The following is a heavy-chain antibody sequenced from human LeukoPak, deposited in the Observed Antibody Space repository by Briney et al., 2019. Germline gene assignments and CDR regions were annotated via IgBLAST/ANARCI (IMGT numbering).Heavy chain of an antibody. V-gene: IGHV1-69*13. CDR2: IIPIFGTA. D-gene: IGHD1-7*01. Sequence: GASVKVSCKASGYTFTGYYMHWVRQAPGQGLEWMGGIIPIFGTANYAQKFQGRVTITADESTSTAYMELSSLRSEDTAVYYCARDSTTTTAVYNWNYAAAFDIWGQGTMVTVSS. CDR1: GYTFTGYY. CDR3: ARDSTTTTAVYNWNYAAAFDI. J-gene: IGHJ3*02.